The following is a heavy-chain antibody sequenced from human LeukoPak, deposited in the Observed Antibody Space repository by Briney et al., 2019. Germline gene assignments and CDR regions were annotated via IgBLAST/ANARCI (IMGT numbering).Heavy chain of an antibody. D-gene: IGHD3-10*01. CDR3: AKGDERGVWFGELQQN. Sequence: ASVKVSCKASGYTFTSYEINWVRPATGQGLEWLGWMTPNNGNTGYAQKFQGRVTMTRDTSISTAYMELSSLRSDDTAVYYCAKGDERGVWFGELQQNWGQGTLVTVSS. CDR1: GYTFTSYE. V-gene: IGHV1-8*01. J-gene: IGHJ4*02. CDR2: MTPNNGNT.